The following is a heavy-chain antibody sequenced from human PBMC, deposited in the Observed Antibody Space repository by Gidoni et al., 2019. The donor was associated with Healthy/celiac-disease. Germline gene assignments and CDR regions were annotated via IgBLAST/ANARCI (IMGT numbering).Heavy chain of an antibody. CDR1: GGSISSYY. Sequence: QVQLQESGPGLVKPSETLSLTCTVSGGSISSYYWSWIRQPPGKVLEWIGYIYYSGSTNYNPSLKSRVTISVDTSKNQFSLKLSSVTAADTAVYYCASRKYGDYVDYWGQGTLVTVSS. CDR2: IYYSGST. CDR3: ASRKYGDYVDY. D-gene: IGHD4-17*01. J-gene: IGHJ4*02. V-gene: IGHV4-59*01.